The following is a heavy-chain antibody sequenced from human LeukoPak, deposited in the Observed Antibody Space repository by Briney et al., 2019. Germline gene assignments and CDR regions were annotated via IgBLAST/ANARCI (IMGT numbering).Heavy chain of an antibody. CDR1: GYTFTGYY. Sequence: GASVKVSCKASGYTFTGYYMHWVRQAPGQGLEWMGWINPNSGGTNYAQKFQGRVTMTRDTSISTAYMELSGLRSDDTAVYYCAREGGGYSYVFDYWGQGTLVTVSS. V-gene: IGHV1-2*02. D-gene: IGHD5-18*01. CDR3: AREGGGYSYVFDY. CDR2: INPNSGGT. J-gene: IGHJ4*02.